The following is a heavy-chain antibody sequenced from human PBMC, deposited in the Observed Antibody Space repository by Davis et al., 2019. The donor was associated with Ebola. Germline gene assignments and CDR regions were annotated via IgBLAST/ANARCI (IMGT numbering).Heavy chain of an antibody. CDR3: AKPNSRINAFDI. J-gene: IGHJ3*02. V-gene: IGHV3-23*01. Sequence: GESLKISCAASGFAFSNNAMTWVRQAPGKGLEWVSAISGSGGSTYYADSVKGRFTISRDNSKNTLYLQMNSLRAEDTAVYYCAKPNSRINAFDIWGQGTMVTVSS. CDR1: GFAFSNNA. D-gene: IGHD2/OR15-2a*01. CDR2: ISGSGGST.